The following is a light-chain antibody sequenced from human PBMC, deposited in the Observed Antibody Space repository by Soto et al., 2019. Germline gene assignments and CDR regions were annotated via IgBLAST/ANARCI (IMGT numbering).Light chain of an antibody. V-gene: IGLV2-14*01. J-gene: IGLJ1*01. CDR1: SGDIGAYNY. CDR2: DVS. Sequence: QSVLTQPASVSGSPGQSITISCTGTSGDIGAYNYVSWYQQHPRKAPKLMIYDVSNRPSGVSNRFSGSKSGNTASLTISGLQAEDEGDNYCSSYTSIATAVFGTGTKLTVL. CDR3: SSYTSIATAV.